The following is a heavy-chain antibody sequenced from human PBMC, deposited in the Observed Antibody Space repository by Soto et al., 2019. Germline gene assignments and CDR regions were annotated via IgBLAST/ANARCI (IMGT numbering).Heavy chain of an antibody. J-gene: IGHJ4*02. CDR1: GFTFSSYA. CDR3: ARDWETSATGLIDS. V-gene: IGHV3-30-3*01. Sequence: HPXGSLRLSCVASGFTFSSYALHWVRQAPGKGLEWVAVTSYDGSNKYYADSVEGRFTISRDNSKNTLYLQTSSLTTEDTAMYYCARDWETSATGLIDSWGQGTLVTVSS. D-gene: IGHD3-9*01. CDR2: TSYDGSNK.